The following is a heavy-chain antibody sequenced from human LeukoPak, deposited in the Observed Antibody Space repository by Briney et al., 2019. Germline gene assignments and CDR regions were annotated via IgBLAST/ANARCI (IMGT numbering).Heavy chain of an antibody. J-gene: IGHJ4*02. CDR2: IYYSGST. CDR3: AREPGIPSYFDY. Sequence: SETLSLTCTVSGGSISSYYWSWIRQPPGKGLEWIGYIYYSGSTNYNPSLKSRVTISVDTSKNQFSLKLSPVTAADTAVYYCAREPGIPSYFDYWGQGTLVTVSS. D-gene: IGHD1-14*01. CDR1: GGSISSYY. V-gene: IGHV4-59*01.